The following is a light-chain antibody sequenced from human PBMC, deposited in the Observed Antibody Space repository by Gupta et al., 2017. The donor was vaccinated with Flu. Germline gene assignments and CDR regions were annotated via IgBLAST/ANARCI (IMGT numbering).Light chain of an antibody. CDR3: QQYYSTLTT. V-gene: IGKV4-1*01. Sequence: DIVMTQSPDSLAVSLGERATINCKSSQSVLYSSNNKNYIAWYQQKPRQPTKLLIYWASTRESGVPSRFGGSGSGTDFTLTISRLQAEDVAVYCCQQYYSTLTTFGPGTKVDIK. J-gene: IGKJ3*01. CDR1: QSVLYSSNNKNY. CDR2: WAS.